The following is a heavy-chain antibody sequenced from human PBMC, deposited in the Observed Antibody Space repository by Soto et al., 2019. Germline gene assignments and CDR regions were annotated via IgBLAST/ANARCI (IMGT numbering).Heavy chain of an antibody. J-gene: IGHJ4*02. CDR2: ISGSGGST. CDR1: GFTFSSYA. D-gene: IGHD2-15*01. Sequence: GGSLRLSCAASGFTFSSYAMSWVRQAPGKGLEWVSAISGSGGSTYYADSVKGRFTVSRDNSKNTLYLQMNSLRAEDTAVYYCAKRRLEVAGTPSDYWGQGTQVTVCS. V-gene: IGHV3-23*01. CDR3: AKRRLEVAGTPSDY.